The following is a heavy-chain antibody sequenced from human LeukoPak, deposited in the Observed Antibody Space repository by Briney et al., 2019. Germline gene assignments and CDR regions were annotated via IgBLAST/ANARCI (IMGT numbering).Heavy chain of an antibody. V-gene: IGHV3-21*01. CDR2: ISSSSSYI. J-gene: IGHJ4*02. Sequence: GGSLRLSCAASGFTFSSYSMNWVRQAPGKGLEWGSSISSSSSYIYYADSVKGRFTISRDNAKNSLYLQMNSLRAEDTAVYYCAGRDYGYFDYWGQGTLVTVSS. D-gene: IGHD4-17*01. CDR3: AGRDYGYFDY. CDR1: GFTFSSYS.